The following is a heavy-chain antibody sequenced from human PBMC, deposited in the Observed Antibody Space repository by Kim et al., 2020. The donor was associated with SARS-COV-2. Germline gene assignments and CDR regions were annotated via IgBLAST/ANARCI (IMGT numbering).Heavy chain of an antibody. D-gene: IGHD4-17*01. CDR3: ARGAGSYGDY. Sequence: NKNTADARKGRFPTSRNNSKNTLYMQMNSLRAEDTAVYYCARGAGSYGDYWGQGTLVTVSS. J-gene: IGHJ4*02. CDR2: NK. V-gene: IGHV3-33*01.